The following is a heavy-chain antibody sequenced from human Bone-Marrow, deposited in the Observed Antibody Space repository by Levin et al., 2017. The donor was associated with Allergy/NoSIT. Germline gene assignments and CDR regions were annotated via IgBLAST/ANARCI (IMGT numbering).Heavy chain of an antibody. J-gene: IGHJ4*02. CDR3: ARTLGYCSGDSCYFYFAY. D-gene: IGHD2-15*01. CDR1: GYSISSDYY. Sequence: SETLSLTCAVSGYSISSDYYWGWIRQPPGEGLEWIGNIYHSGSTYYNPSLKSRVTISVDTSKNQFSLKVTSVTAADTAVYYCARTLGYCSGDSCYFYFAYWGRGTLVTVSS. V-gene: IGHV4-38-2*01. CDR2: IYHSGST.